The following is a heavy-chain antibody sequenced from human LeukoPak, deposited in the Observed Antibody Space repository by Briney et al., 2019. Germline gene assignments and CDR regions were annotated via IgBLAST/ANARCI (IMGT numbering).Heavy chain of an antibody. Sequence: GGSLRLSCAASGLTFSSYGMHWVRQAPGKGLEWVAFIRYDGSNKYYADSVKGRFTISRDNSKNTLYLKLNSLRADDTAVYYCAKDGQPSTRSYLCTHGLCYQDYWGQGTLVTVSS. CDR1: GLTFSSYG. CDR2: IRYDGSNK. V-gene: IGHV3-30*02. CDR3: AKDGQPSTRSYLCTHGLCYQDY. D-gene: IGHD2-8*01. J-gene: IGHJ4*02.